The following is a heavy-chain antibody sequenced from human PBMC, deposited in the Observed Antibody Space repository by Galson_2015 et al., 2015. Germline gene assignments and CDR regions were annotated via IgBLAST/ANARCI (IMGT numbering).Heavy chain of an antibody. D-gene: IGHD5-12*01. CDR1: GYIFTSYV. CDR3: ARDHPLGYRGH. CDR2: INAVNGNT. Sequence: SVKVSCKASGYIFTSYVIHWVRQAPGQRLEWMGWINAVNGNTKYSQKLQGRVTLTRDTSASTAYMELGSLRSEDTAVYYCARDHPLGYRGHWGQGTLVTVSS. J-gene: IGHJ4*02. V-gene: IGHV1-3*01.